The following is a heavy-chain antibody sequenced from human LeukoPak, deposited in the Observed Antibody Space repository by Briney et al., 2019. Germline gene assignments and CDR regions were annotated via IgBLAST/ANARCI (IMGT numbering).Heavy chain of an antibody. CDR3: ARMGGYCRSTSCYPRGWFDP. Sequence: KSSETLSLTCAVYGGSFSGYYWSWIRQPPGKGLEWIGEINHSGSTNYNPSLKSRVTISVDTSKNQFSLKLSSVTAADTAVYYWARMGGYCRSTSCYPRGWFDPWGQGTLVTVSS. CDR2: INHSGST. D-gene: IGHD2-2*01. V-gene: IGHV4-34*01. CDR1: GGSFSGYY. J-gene: IGHJ5*02.